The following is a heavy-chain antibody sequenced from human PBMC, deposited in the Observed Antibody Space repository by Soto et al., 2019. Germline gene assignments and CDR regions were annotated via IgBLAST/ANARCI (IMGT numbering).Heavy chain of an antibody. CDR1: GCTFSSYA. CDR3: ARVRFGGNWFDP. Sequence: SVKVSCKASGCTFSSYAISCVRQAPGQGLEWMGGIIPIFGTANYAQKFQGRVTITADESTSTAYMELSSLRSEDTAVYYCARVRFGGNWFDPWGQGTLVTVSS. V-gene: IGHV1-69*13. D-gene: IGHD3-10*01. J-gene: IGHJ5*02. CDR2: IIPIFGTA.